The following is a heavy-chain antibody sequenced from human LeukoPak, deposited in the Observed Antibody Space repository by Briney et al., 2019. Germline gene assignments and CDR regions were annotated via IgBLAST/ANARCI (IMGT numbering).Heavy chain of an antibody. V-gene: IGHV3-23*01. D-gene: IGHD6-13*01. CDR1: GSTFSSYA. CDR3: ARFVTESGTRSFDC. CDR2: TSVGGTST. Sequence: GGSLRLSCAASGSTFSSYAMSWVRQAPGKGLGWVSVTSVGGTSTSYADSVKGRFTISRDRSKGTLYLQMDSLRAEDTAIYYCARFVTESGTRSFDCWGQGTLVTVSP. J-gene: IGHJ4*02.